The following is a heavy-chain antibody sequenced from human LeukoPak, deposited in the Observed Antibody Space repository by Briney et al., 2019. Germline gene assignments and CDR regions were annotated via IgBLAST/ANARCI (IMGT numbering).Heavy chain of an antibody. D-gene: IGHD3-3*01. CDR2: IYYSGST. CDR1: GGSISSGDYY. V-gene: IGHV4-30-4*01. Sequence: SETLSLTCTVSGGSISSGDYYWSWIRQPPGKGLEWIGYIYYSGSTYYNPSLKSRVTISVDTSKNQFSLKLSSVTAADTAVYYCASLYDFWSGYSNWFDPWAREPWSPSPQ. CDR3: ASLYDFWSGYSNWFDP. J-gene: IGHJ5*02.